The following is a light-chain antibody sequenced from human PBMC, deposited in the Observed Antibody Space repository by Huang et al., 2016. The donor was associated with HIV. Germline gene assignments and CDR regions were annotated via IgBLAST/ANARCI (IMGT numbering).Light chain of an antibody. Sequence: DIVMNQYPDYLAVSLGERATINCKSTQNVLFSSNNKNYLSWYQQKPGQPPKLLIYWASTRESGIPDRFSGSGSGTDFTLTISSLQAEDVAIYYCQQYYSTPPTFGQGTKVEIK. CDR1: QNVLFSSNNKNY. V-gene: IGKV4-1*01. CDR2: WAS. J-gene: IGKJ1*01. CDR3: QQYYSTPPT.